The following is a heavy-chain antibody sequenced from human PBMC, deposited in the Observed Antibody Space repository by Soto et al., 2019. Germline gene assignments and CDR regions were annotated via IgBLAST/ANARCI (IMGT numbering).Heavy chain of an antibody. CDR3: AKVRVSEDIVLMVEAKYYGMDV. CDR2: ISVSGGST. J-gene: IGHJ6*02. V-gene: IGHV3-23*01. Sequence: EVQLLESGGGLVQPGGSLRLSCAASGFTLSSYAMSWVRQAPGKGLEWVSAISVSGGSTYYADSAKGRFTISRDNSKNTLYLQMNSLRVEDTAVYYCAKVRVSEDIVLMVEAKYYGMDVWGQGTTVTVSS. CDR1: GFTLSSYA. D-gene: IGHD2-8*01.